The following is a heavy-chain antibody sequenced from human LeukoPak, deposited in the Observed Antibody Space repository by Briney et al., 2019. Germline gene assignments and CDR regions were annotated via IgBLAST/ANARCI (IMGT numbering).Heavy chain of an antibody. Sequence: SETLSLTCTVSGGSISSSAYHWGWIRQPPGKGLEWIGSFYYSGRTYYNLSLKSRVTISVDTSKNQFSMNLNSVTAADTAVYYCAKGAGPPWFDPWGQGTLVTVSS. CDR2: FYYSGRT. CDR1: GGSISSSAYH. D-gene: IGHD6-19*01. V-gene: IGHV4-39*01. CDR3: AKGAGPPWFDP. J-gene: IGHJ5*02.